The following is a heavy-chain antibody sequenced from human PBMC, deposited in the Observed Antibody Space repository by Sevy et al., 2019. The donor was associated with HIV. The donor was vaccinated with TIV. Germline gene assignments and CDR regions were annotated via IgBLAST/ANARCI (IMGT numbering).Heavy chain of an antibody. V-gene: IGHV3-30*04. Sequence: GGSLRLSCAASGFTFSSYAMHWVRQAPGKGLEWVAVISYDGSNKYYAYSVKGRFTISRDNSKNTLYLQMNSLRAEDTAVYYCASVDTAMYYYGMDVWGQGTTVTVSS. CDR1: GFTFSSYA. J-gene: IGHJ6*02. CDR2: ISYDGSNK. CDR3: ASVDTAMYYYGMDV. D-gene: IGHD5-18*01.